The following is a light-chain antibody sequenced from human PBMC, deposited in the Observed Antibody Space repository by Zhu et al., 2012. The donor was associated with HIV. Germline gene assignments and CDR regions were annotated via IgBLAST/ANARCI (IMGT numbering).Light chain of an antibody. CDR3: QQYGSSSFT. CDR1: QSVSNRY. Sequence: NVLTQSPGTLSLFPGERATLSCRASQSVSNRYLAWYQQKPGQAPRLLIYDASKRATGIPDRFSGSGSGADFTLTISRLEPEDFAVYFCQQYGSSSFTFGQGTKVEIK. CDR2: DAS. J-gene: IGKJ2*01. V-gene: IGKV3-20*01.